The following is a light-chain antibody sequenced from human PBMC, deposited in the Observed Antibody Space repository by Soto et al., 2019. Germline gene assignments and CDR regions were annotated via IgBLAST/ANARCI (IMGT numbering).Light chain of an antibody. CDR2: DAS. CDR3: QQVSSYPST. J-gene: IGKJ4*01. Sequence: IQLTQSPSSLSASVGDRVTITCRASQDSTKYLAWYQQKPGKAPNLLIYDASTLHSGVPSRFSGSGSGTDFTLTFSGLQPEDFATYYCQQVSSYPSTFGGGTKVEIK. CDR1: QDSTKY. V-gene: IGKV1-9*01.